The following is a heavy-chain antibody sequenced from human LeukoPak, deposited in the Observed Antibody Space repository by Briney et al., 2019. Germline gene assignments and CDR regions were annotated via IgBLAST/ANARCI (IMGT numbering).Heavy chain of an antibody. D-gene: IGHD5-18*01. CDR2: IYLGDSDT. CDR3: ARGAAMASFDY. V-gene: IGHV5-51*01. CDR1: GYRFTSYW. Sequence: HGESLKICCKGSGYRFTSYWIGWVRQMPGKGLEWKGIIYLGDSDTRYSPSFQGQVTISADKSISTAYLQWSSLKASDTAMYYCARGAAMASFDYWGQGTLVTVSS. J-gene: IGHJ4*02.